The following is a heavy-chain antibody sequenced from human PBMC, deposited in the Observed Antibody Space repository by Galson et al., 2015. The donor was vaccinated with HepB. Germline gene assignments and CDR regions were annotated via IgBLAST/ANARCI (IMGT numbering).Heavy chain of an antibody. V-gene: IGHV3-23*01. CDR3: ARDRAPLIVVVPAAALDP. D-gene: IGHD2-2*01. J-gene: IGHJ5*02. CDR1: GFTVSSKY. Sequence: SLRLSCAASGFTVSSKYMTWVRQAPGKGLEWVSAISGSGGSTYYADSVKGRFTISRDNSKNTLYLQMNSLRAEDTAVYYCARDRAPLIVVVPAAALDPWGQGTLVTVSS. CDR2: ISGSGGST.